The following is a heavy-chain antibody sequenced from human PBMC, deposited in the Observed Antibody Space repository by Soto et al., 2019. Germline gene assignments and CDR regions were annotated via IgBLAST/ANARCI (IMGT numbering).Heavy chain of an antibody. J-gene: IGHJ4*02. Sequence: GGSLRLSCEASGFTFSSYGMHWVRQAPGKGLEWVALIWYDGSKKDYADSVKGRFTISRDNSKNTVYLQMNSLRVEDTAVYYCAIRVNYFDYWGQGTLVTVSS. CDR3: AIRVNYFDY. D-gene: IGHD3-3*01. V-gene: IGHV3-33*01. CDR2: IWYDGSKK. CDR1: GFTFSSYG.